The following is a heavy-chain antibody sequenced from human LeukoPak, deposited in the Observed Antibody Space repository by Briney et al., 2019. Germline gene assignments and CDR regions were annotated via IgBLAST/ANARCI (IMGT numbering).Heavy chain of an antibody. CDR1: GDSISSYY. J-gene: IGHJ4*02. V-gene: IGHV4-59*01. Sequence: PSETLSLTCTVSGDSISSYYWSWIRQPPGKGLEWIGYISYSGSTNYNPSLKSRVTISVDTSKNQFSLKLSAVTAADTAVYYCASDFGSGRRRLNNWGQGTLVTVSS. CDR3: ASDFGSGRRRLNN. CDR2: ISYSGST. D-gene: IGHD3-10*01.